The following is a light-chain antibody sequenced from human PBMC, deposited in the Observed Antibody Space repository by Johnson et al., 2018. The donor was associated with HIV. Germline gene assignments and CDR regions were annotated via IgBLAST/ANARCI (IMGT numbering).Light chain of an antibody. J-gene: IGLJ1*01. CDR2: ENN. Sequence: QSMLTQPPSVSAAPGQKVTISCSGSGSNIGNNYVSWYQQLPGSAPKLLIYENNKRPSGIPARFSGSKSGTSATLGITGLQAGDEADYYCGTWDSSLNGYVFATGTKVTVL. CDR3: GTWDSSLNGYV. V-gene: IGLV1-51*02. CDR1: GSNIGNNY.